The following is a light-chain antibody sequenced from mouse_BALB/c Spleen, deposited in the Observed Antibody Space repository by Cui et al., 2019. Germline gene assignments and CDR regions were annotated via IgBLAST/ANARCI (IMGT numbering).Light chain of an antibody. J-gene: IGKJ5*01. CDR1: QTIGKW. CDR3: QQRYSTPLT. V-gene: IGKV12-98*01. CDR2: AAS. Sequence: DIQITQTPASQSASLRERVTITCMASQTIGKWLPWYQQKPGKSPQLLIYAASRLADGVPSRFSGSGSGTKFSFKISSVQAEDFVRYYCQQRYSTPLTFGAGTKLELK.